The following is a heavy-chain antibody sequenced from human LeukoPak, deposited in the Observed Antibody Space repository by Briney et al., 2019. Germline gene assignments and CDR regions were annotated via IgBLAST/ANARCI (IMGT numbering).Heavy chain of an antibody. V-gene: IGHV3-48*03. CDR1: GFTFSSYE. J-gene: IGHJ4*02. CDR3: AREILHCGGDGLDY. Sequence: GGSLRLSCAASGFTFSSYEMNWVRQAPGKGLEWVSYISSSGSTINYADSVKGRFTISRDNTKNSLYLQMNSLRAEDTAVYYCAREILHCGGDGLDYWGQGTLVTVSS. D-gene: IGHD2-21*02. CDR2: ISSSGSTI.